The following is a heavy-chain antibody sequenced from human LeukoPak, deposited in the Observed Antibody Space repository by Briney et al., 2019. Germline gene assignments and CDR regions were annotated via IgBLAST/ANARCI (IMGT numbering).Heavy chain of an antibody. CDR2: ISYDGHNT. CDR3: ARDEYYYDSSGYYYLGY. V-gene: IGHV3-74*01. CDR1: GITLSNYW. D-gene: IGHD3-22*01. J-gene: IGHJ4*02. Sequence: GGSLRLSCAASGITLSNYWIHWVRQAPGKGLVWVSRISYDGHNTNYADSVKGRFTISRDNAKNTLYLQMNSLTIEDTAVYYCARDEYYYDSSGYYYLGYWGQGTLVAVSS.